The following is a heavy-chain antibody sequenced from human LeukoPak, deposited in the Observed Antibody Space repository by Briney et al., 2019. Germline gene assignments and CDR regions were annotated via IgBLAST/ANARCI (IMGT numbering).Heavy chain of an antibody. CDR2: TYYRSKWYN. CDR3: AREGGPSIAAAGTYYYYGMDV. J-gene: IGHJ6*02. V-gene: IGHV6-1*01. CDR1: GDSVSSNSAA. Sequence: SQTLSLTCATSGDSVSSNSAAWNWIRQSPSRGLEWLGRTYYRSKWYNDYAVSVKSRITINPDTSKNQFSLQLNSVTPEDTAVYYCAREGGPSIAAAGTYYYYGMDVWGQGTTVTVSS. D-gene: IGHD6-13*01.